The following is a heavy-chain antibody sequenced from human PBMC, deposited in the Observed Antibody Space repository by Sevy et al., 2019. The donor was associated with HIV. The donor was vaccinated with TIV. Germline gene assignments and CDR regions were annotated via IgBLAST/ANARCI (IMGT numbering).Heavy chain of an antibody. D-gene: IGHD2-2*01. CDR2: IPGSGDST. CDR1: GFTFSNYA. Sequence: GGSLRLSCAASGFTFSNYAMSWVRQAPGKGLEWVSGIPGSGDSTYYADSVKGRFTVSRDNSKNTLYLQMNSPRAEDTALYYCAKDGGGYCSSTSCWGQGTLVTVSS. J-gene: IGHJ4*02. CDR3: AKDGGGYCSSTSC. V-gene: IGHV3-23*01.